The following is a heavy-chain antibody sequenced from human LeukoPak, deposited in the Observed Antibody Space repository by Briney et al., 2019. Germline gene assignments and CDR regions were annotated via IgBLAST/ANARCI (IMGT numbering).Heavy chain of an antibody. CDR1: GFTFSSYA. Sequence: GGSLRLSCAASGFTFSSYAMTWVRQAPGKGLEWVSGIYASGENTYYADSVKGRFTISRDNSKNTLYLQMNSLRAEDTAIYYCAKSIQAPTGLGGFDIWGQGTLVTVSS. CDR3: AKSIQAPTGLGGFDI. D-gene: IGHD4-17*01. V-gene: IGHV3-23*01. J-gene: IGHJ3*02. CDR2: IYASGENT.